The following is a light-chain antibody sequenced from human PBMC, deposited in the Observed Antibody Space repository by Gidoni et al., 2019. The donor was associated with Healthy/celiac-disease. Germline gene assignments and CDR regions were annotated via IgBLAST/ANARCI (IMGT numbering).Light chain of an antibody. Sequence: QSVLTQPPSLSRAPGPRVTTTCTGSSSNIGADYDVHWYQQFPGTAPKLLIYGNSNRPSGVPDRFSGSKSGTSASLAITGLQAEDEANFYCQSYDSSLSGSRVFGGGTKLTVL. J-gene: IGLJ3*02. V-gene: IGLV1-40*01. CDR1: SSNIGADYD. CDR3: QSYDSSLSGSRV. CDR2: GNS.